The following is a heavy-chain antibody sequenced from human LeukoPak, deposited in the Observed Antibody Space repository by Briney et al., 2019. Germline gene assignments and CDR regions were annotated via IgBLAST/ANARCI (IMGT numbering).Heavy chain of an antibody. CDR2: IIPILGIA. CDR1: GGTFSSYT. Sequence: SEKVSCKASGGTFSSYTISWVRQAPGPGLEWMGRIIPILGIANYAQKFQGRVTITADKSTSTAYMELSSLRSEDTAVYYCARETIPSSSSYFDYWGQGTLVTVSS. J-gene: IGHJ4*02. CDR3: ARETIPSSSSYFDY. V-gene: IGHV1-69*04. D-gene: IGHD6-13*01.